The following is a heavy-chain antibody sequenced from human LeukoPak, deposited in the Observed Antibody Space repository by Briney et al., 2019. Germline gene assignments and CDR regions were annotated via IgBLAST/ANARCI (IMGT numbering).Heavy chain of an antibody. J-gene: IGHJ4*02. CDR2: ISGSGGST. D-gene: IGHD3-10*01. CDR3: AKVMTRTMVRGVPPSDY. V-gene: IGHV3-23*01. Sequence: GGSLRLSCAASGFTFSSYAMSWVRQAPGKGLEWVSTISGSGGSTYYADSVKGRFTISRDNSKNTLYLQMNSLRAEDTAVYYCAKVMTRTMVRGVPPSDYWGQGTLVTVSS. CDR1: GFTFSSYA.